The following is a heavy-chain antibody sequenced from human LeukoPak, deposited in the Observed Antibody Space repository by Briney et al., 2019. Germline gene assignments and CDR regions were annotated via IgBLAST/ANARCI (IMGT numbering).Heavy chain of an antibody. CDR3: ARCSGRDGYNLGD. J-gene: IGHJ4*02. V-gene: IGHV3-23*01. CDR1: GFTFSNYA. D-gene: IGHD5-24*01. Sequence: GGSLRLSCAASGFTFSNYAMNWVRQAPGKGLEWVSAISGSGGSTYYADSVKGRFTISRDNSKNTLYLQMNSLRAEDTAVYYCARCSGRDGYNLGDWGQGTLVTVSS. CDR2: ISGSGGST.